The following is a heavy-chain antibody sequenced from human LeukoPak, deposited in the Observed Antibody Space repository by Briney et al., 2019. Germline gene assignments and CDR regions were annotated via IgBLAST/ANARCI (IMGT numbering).Heavy chain of an antibody. J-gene: IGHJ4*02. CDR3: AWLDPGFDY. CDR1: GFAFSDYY. V-gene: IGHV3-11*01. CDR2: VTGSGSTT. D-gene: IGHD6-19*01. Sequence: GGSLRLSCVASGFAFSDYYINWIRQAPGKGLEWISYVTGSGSTTYYVDSVKGRFTISRDNSKNTLYLQMNSLRAEDTAVYYCAWLDPGFDYWGQGTLVTVSS.